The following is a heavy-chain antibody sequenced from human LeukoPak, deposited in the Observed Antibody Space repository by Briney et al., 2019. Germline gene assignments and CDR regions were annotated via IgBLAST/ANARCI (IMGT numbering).Heavy chain of an antibody. Sequence: SETLSLPCAVSGGSFSGYYWSWIRQPPGKGLEWIGEVNYNGSTNYNPSLKSRVTISVDTSKNQFSLKLSSVTAADTAVYYCARDSWLVNDAFDIWGQGTMVTVSS. CDR3: ARDSWLVNDAFDI. J-gene: IGHJ3*02. D-gene: IGHD5-24*01. V-gene: IGHV4-34*01. CDR1: GGSFSGYY. CDR2: VNYNGST.